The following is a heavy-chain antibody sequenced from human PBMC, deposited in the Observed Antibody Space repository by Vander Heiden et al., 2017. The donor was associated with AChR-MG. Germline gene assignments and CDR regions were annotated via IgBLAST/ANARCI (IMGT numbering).Heavy chain of an antibody. D-gene: IGHD5-18*01. CDR2: IFSNDEK. Sequence: QVPFKESGSVLVEPTETPTPTCTVSGFSLTQCRMGVSWIRQPPGKALEWLAHIFSNDEKSYSTSLKSRLTISKDTSKSQVVLTMTNMDPVDTATYYCARMAEYSYARYYFDYWGQGTLVTVSS. V-gene: IGHV2-26*01. J-gene: IGHJ4*02. CDR3: ARMAEYSYARYYFDY. CDR1: GFSLTQCRMG.